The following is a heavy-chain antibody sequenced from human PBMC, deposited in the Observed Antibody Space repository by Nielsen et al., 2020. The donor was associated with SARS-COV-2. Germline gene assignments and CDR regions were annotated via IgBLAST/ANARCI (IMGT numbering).Heavy chain of an antibody. CDR1: GFTFSSYA. CDR2: ISYDGSNK. V-gene: IGHV3-30*04. D-gene: IGHD2-21*02. J-gene: IGHJ6*02. Sequence: LKISCAASGFTFSSYAMHWVRQAPGKGLEWVAVISYDGSNKYYADSVKGRFTISRDNSKNTLYLQMNSLRAEDTAVYYCARERHIVVVTATTNYGMDVWGQGTTVTVSS. CDR3: ARERHIVVVTATTNYGMDV.